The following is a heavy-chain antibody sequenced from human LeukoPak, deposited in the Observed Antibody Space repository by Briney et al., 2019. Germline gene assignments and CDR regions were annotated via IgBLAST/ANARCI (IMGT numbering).Heavy chain of an antibody. Sequence: GGSLRLSCAASGFMFSGCWMNWVRQAPGKGLEWVAIIKHDGSEKYYVDSVRGRFTISSDNSKNTLYLQMNSLGAEDTAVYYCARYGGKYLEYWGQGTLVTVSS. J-gene: IGHJ4*02. CDR1: GFMFSGCW. D-gene: IGHD1-26*01. CDR2: IKHDGSEK. CDR3: ARYGGKYLEY. V-gene: IGHV3-7*03.